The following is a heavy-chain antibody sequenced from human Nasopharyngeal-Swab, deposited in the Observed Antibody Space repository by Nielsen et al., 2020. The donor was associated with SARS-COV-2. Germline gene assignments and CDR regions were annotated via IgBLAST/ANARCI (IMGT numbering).Heavy chain of an antibody. Sequence: VRQMPGKGLEWVSASSGSGGSTYYADSVKGRFTISRDNSKNTLYLQMNSLRAEDTAVYYCAKVARDIVVVPAAMKAYYYYGMDVWGQGTTVTVSS. D-gene: IGHD2-2*01. V-gene: IGHV3-23*01. J-gene: IGHJ6*02. CDR3: AKVARDIVVVPAAMKAYYYYGMDV. CDR2: SSGSGGST.